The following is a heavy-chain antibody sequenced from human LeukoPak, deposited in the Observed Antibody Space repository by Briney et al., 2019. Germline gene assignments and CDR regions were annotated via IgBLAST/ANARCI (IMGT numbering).Heavy chain of an antibody. CDR3: ARGGIVGSAFDY. Sequence: GASLKISCQGSGYRFSSYWIGWARPMPGKGLEWMGIIYPGDSDTRYSPSFQGQVTISADNFISTAYLQWSCLKASNTAMYLCARGGIVGSAFDYWGQGALVTVSS. CDR2: IYPGDSDT. CDR1: GYRFSSYW. J-gene: IGHJ4*02. D-gene: IGHD1-26*01. V-gene: IGHV5-51*01.